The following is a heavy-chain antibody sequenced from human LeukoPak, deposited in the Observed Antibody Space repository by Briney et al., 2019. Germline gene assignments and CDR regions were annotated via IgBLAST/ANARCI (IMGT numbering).Heavy chain of an antibody. CDR2: MNPNSGNT. CDR1: GYTFTSYD. V-gene: IGHV1-8*01. CDR3: ARSLGDTIFGVAHYHYYYMDV. Sequence: ASVKVSCKASGYTFTSYDINWVRQATGQGLEWMGWMNPNSGNTGYAQKFQGRVTMTRNTSISTAYMELSSLRSEDTAVYYCARSLGDTIFGVAHYHYYYMDVWGKGTTVTVSS. J-gene: IGHJ6*03. D-gene: IGHD3-3*01.